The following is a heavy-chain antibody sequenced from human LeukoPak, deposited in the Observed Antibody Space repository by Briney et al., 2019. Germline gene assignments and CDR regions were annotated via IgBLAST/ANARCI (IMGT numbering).Heavy chain of an antibody. CDR2: ISSSSSYI. Sequence: GGSLRLSCAASGFTFSSYSMNWVRQAPGKGLEWVSSISSSSSYIYYADSVKGRFTSSRDNAKNSLYLQMNSLRAEDTAVYYCARGSGPPVDAFDIWGQGTMVTVSS. V-gene: IGHV3-21*01. J-gene: IGHJ3*02. D-gene: IGHD1-26*01. CDR1: GFTFSSYS. CDR3: ARGSGPPVDAFDI.